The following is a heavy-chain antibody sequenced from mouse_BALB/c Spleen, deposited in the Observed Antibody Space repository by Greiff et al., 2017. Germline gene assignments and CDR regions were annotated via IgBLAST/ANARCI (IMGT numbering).Heavy chain of an antibody. V-gene: IGHV5-15*02. D-gene: IGHD3-2*02. CDR3: ERDQGVTNQAWFAY. CDR1: GFTFSDYG. J-gene: IGHJ3*01. Sequence: EVQVVESGGGLVQPGGSRKLSCAASGFTFSDYGMAWVRQAPGKGPEWVAFISNLAYSIYYADTVTGRFTISRENAKNTLYLEMSSLRSEDTAMYNCERDQGVTNQAWFAYWGQGTLVTVSA. CDR2: ISNLAYSI.